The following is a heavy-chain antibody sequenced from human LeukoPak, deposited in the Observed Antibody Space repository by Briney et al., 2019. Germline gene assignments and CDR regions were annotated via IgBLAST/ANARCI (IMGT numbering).Heavy chain of an antibody. Sequence: PSETLSLTCTVSGYSISSGYYWGWIRQPPGKGLEWIGSIYHSGSTYYNPSLKGRVTISVDTSKNQFSLKLSSVTAADTAVYYCARGMTHYDSSSPSAFDIWGQGTMVTVSS. CDR1: GYSISSGYY. D-gene: IGHD3-22*01. CDR2: IYHSGST. CDR3: ARGMTHYDSSSPSAFDI. V-gene: IGHV4-38-2*02. J-gene: IGHJ3*02.